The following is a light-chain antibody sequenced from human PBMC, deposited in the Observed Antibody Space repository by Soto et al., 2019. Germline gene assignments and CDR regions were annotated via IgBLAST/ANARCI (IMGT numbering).Light chain of an antibody. CDR2: EVS. CDR1: SSDVGGYNY. J-gene: IGLJ1*01. V-gene: IGLV2-14*01. Sequence: QSALTQPASVSGSPGQSITISCTGTSSDVGGYNYVSWYQQHPGKAPKLIIYEVSNRPSGVSNRFSGSKSGNTASLTISGLLAEDEAHYYCNTYTSKSTGVFGTGTKVTVL. CDR3: NTYTSKSTGV.